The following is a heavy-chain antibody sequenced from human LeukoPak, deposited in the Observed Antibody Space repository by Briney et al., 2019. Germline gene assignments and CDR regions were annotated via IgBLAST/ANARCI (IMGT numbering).Heavy chain of an antibody. CDR2: IYYSGST. CDR3: ARVFSGDSNFDY. J-gene: IGHJ4*02. Sequence: SETLSLTCTVSGGSISSYYWSWIRQHPGKGLEWIGYIYYSGSTYYNPSLKSRVTISVDTSKNQFSLKLSSVTAADTAVYYCARVFSGDSNFDYWGQGTLVTVSS. CDR1: GGSISSYY. V-gene: IGHV4-59*06. D-gene: IGHD4-17*01.